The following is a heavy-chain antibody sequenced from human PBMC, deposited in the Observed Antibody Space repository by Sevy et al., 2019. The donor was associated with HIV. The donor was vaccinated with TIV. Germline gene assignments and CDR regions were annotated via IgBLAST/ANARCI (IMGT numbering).Heavy chain of an antibody. J-gene: IGHJ3*02. CDR3: AKTPDYYDSSGLKGYAFDI. V-gene: IGHV3-9*01. CDR2: ISWNSGSI. CDR1: GFTFDDYA. Sequence: GGSLRLSCAASGFTFDDYAMHWVRQAPGKGLEWVSGISWNSGSIGYADSVKGRFTISRDKAKNSLYLQMNSLRAEDTGLYYCAKTPDYYDSSGLKGYAFDIWGQGTMVTVSS. D-gene: IGHD3-22*01.